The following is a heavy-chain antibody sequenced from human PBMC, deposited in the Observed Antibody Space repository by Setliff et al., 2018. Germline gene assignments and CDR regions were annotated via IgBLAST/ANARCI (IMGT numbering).Heavy chain of an antibody. J-gene: IGHJ6*02. Sequence: ASVKVSCKASGYTFTSYGISWVRQAPGQGLEWMGWIGAYNGNTYNAHKFQGRVTMTSDTSTSTAYMELSSLRSEDTAVYYCARGGTGEVLDYYYGMDVWGQGTTVTVSS. CDR3: ARGGTGEVLDYYYGMDV. CDR2: IGAYNGNT. CDR1: GYTFTSYG. V-gene: IGHV1-18*01. D-gene: IGHD1-1*01.